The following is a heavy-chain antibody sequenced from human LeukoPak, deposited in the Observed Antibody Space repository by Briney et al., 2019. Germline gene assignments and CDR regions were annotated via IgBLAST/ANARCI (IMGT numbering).Heavy chain of an antibody. CDR3: ARRAGAYSHPYDY. V-gene: IGHV3-66*04. CDR2: IYSGGST. D-gene: IGHD4/OR15-4a*01. J-gene: IGHJ4*02. Sequence: GGSLRLSCAASRFTVSSNYMTWVRQAAGKGLEWVSVIYSGGSTYYADSVKGRFTISRDNSKNTLYLQMNSLRAEDTAVYYCARRAGAYSHPYDYWGQGTLVTVSS. CDR1: RFTVSSNY.